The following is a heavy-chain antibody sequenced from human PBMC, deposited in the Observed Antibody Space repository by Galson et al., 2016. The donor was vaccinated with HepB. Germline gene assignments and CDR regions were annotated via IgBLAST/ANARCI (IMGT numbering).Heavy chain of an antibody. CDR2: ITHFGETT. CDR3: TIDYPVC. D-gene: IGHD4-11*01. V-gene: IGHV3-23*01. Sequence: SLRLSCAASGFTLSSRAMSWVRQAPGTGLQWVSSITHFGETTEYADSVKGRFTISRDNSKNMLYLEMNRLRAEDTAVYYCTIDYPVCWGQGARVAASS. J-gene: IGHJ4*02. CDR1: GFTLSSRA.